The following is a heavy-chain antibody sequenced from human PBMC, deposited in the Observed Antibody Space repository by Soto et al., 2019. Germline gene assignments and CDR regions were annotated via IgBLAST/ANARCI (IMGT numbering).Heavy chain of an antibody. D-gene: IGHD4-4*01. CDR2: INHSGST. CDR3: ARRSSNYVGWFDP. CDR1: GGSFSGYY. V-gene: IGHV4-34*01. Sequence: QVQLQQWGAGLLKPSETLSLTCAVYGGSFSGYYWSWIRQPPGKGLEWIGEINHSGSTNYNPSLKSRVTISVDTSKNQFSLKLSSVTAADTAVYYCARRSSNYVGWFDPWGQGTLVTVSS. J-gene: IGHJ5*02.